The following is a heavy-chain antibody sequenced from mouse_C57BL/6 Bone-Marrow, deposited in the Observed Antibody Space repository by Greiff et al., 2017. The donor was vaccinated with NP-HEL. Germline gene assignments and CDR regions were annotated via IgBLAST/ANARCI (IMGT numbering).Heavy chain of an antibody. CDR3: ARQDYYGSDY. CDR2: ISSGGSYT. Sequence: EVHLVESGGDLVKPGGSLKLSCAASGFTFSSYGMSWVRQTPDKRLEWVATISSGGSYTYYPDSVKGRFTISRDNAKNTLYLQMSSLKSEDTAMYYCARQDYYGSDYWGQGTTLTVSS. D-gene: IGHD1-1*01. CDR1: GFTFSSYG. V-gene: IGHV5-6*01. J-gene: IGHJ2*01.